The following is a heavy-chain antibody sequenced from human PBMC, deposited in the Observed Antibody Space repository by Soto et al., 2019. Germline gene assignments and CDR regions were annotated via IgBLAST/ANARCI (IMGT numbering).Heavy chain of an antibody. V-gene: IGHV1-2*04. D-gene: IGHD3-16*02. CDR3: ARGPRITFGGVIPSYYYYYMDV. J-gene: IGHJ6*03. CDR1: GYTFTGYY. Sequence: ASVKVSCKASGYTFTGYYMHWVRQAPGQGLEWMGWINPNSGGTNYAQKFQGWVTMTGDTSISTAYMELSRLRSDDTAVYYCARGPRITFGGVIPSYYYYYMDVWGKGTTVTVSS. CDR2: INPNSGGT.